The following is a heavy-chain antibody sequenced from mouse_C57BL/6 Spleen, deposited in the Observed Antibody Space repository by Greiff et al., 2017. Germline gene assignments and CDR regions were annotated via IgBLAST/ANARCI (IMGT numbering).Heavy chain of an antibody. CDR1: GYAFSSSW. Sequence: QVQLQQSGPELVKPGASVKISCKASGYAFSSSWMNWVKQRPGTGLEWIGRIYPGDGDTNYNGKFKGKATLTADKSSSTAYMQLSSLTSEDSAVYFCARGSYGNYYFDYWGQGTTLTVSS. CDR3: ARGSYGNYYFDY. J-gene: IGHJ2*01. V-gene: IGHV1-82*01. D-gene: IGHD2-1*01. CDR2: IYPGDGDT.